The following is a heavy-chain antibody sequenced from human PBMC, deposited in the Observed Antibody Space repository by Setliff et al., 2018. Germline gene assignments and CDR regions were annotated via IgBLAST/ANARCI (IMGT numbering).Heavy chain of an antibody. V-gene: IGHV4-59*01. CDR3: ARGGTFRYFDF. Sequence: SETLSLTCTVSGGSLSTYYWSWIRQPPGKGLEFIGYVYYSGTANYSPSLRSRLTISVDTSKNQFSLKLRSVTAADTAVYYCARGGTFRYFDFWGQGAPVTVPQ. CDR1: GGSLSTYY. CDR2: VYYSGTA. J-gene: IGHJ4*02. D-gene: IGHD5-12*01.